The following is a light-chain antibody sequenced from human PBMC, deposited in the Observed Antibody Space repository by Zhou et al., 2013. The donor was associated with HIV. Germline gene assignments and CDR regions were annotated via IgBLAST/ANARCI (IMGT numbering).Light chain of an antibody. CDR1: QSISSY. V-gene: IGKV1-39*01. CDR2: ETS. Sequence: DIQMTQSPSSLSASVGDRVTITCRASQSISSYLNWYQQKPGKAPKLLIYETSTLQSGVPSRFSATGFGTDFSLTISSLQPEDFATYYCQQTYSRPLTFGGGTKVEIK. J-gene: IGKJ4*01. CDR3: QQTYSRPLT.